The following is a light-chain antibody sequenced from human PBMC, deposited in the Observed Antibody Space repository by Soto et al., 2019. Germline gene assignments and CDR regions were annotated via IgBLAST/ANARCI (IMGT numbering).Light chain of an antibody. V-gene: IGLV2-14*03. J-gene: IGLJ1*01. CDR3: SSYTSSSTRV. CDR2: EVS. Sequence: QSVLTQPASVSGSPGQSITISCTGTSSDVGAYGYVSWYQQHPDKAPKLMIYEVSYRPPGVSNRFSGSKSVNTATLTFSGLQVEDEADYYCSSYTSSSTRVFGTGTKVTVL. CDR1: SSDVGAYGY.